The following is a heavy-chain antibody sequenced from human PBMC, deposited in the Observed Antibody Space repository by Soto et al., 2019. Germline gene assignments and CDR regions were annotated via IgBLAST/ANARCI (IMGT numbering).Heavy chain of an antibody. CDR1: GGSISSNY. V-gene: IGHV4-59*01. CDR3: ARYRRGAVAGYTLDY. CDR2: VYNSGST. Sequence: PSETLSLTCTVSGGSISSNYWTWIRQPPGKGLERIGYVYNSGSTNYNPSLKSRVTISEDTSRSQFSLKVNSMSAADTAVYYCARYRRGAVAGYTLDYWGQGILVTVSS. J-gene: IGHJ4*02. D-gene: IGHD6-13*01.